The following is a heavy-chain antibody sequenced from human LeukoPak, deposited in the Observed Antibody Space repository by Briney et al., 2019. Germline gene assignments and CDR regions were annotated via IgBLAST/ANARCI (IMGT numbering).Heavy chain of an antibody. CDR2: IYPSGGST. CDR1: GYTFTSYY. V-gene: IGHV1-46*01. D-gene: IGHD6-19*01. CDR3: ARTEQWLVH. J-gene: IGHJ4*02. Sequence: ASVKVSCKASGYTFTSYYMHWVRHAPGQGLEWIGIIYPSGGSTSYAQKFQGTDTMTRDTSTSTVYMELSSLRSEDTAVYYCARTEQWLVHWGQGTLVTVSS.